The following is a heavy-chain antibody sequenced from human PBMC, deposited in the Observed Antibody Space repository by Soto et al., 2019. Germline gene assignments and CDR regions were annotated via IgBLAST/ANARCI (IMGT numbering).Heavy chain of an antibody. D-gene: IGHD3-3*01. CDR2: ISPNSGRP. CDR3: VRQYYDFWTDYPDFDY. V-gene: IGHV1-18*04. CDR1: GYTFTKYD. J-gene: IGHJ4*02. Sequence: ASVKVSCKTSGYTFTKYDTSWVRQAPGQGLEWLGLISPNSGRPSYAQKFEGRVTMTTDTSTTTAYLELRSLRSDDTAVYYCVRQYYDFWTDYPDFDYWGQGTLVTVSS.